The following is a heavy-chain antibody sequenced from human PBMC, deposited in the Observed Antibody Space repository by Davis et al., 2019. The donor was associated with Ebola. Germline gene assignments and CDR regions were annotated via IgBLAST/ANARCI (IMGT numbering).Heavy chain of an antibody. V-gene: IGHV3-33*01. CDR1: GFLFNTYG. Sequence: PGGSLRLSCAASGFLFNTYGMHWVRQAPGKGLEWVAVIWHDGTNKYYADSVKGRFTISRDNSQNTIYLQMNSLRAEDTAVYYCARGDCGGDCSTIYYYYYYMDVWGKGTTVTASS. J-gene: IGHJ6*03. CDR2: IWHDGTNK. CDR3: ARGDCGGDCSTIYYYYYYMDV. D-gene: IGHD2-21*02.